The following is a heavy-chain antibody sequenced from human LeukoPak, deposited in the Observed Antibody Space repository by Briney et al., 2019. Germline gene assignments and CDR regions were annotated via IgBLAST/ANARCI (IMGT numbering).Heavy chain of an antibody. CDR2: IYSGGST. J-gene: IGHJ4*02. CDR3: ARASGYGYGLPWYFDY. D-gene: IGHD5-18*01. CDR1: GFTVSSNY. Sequence: GGSLRLSCAASGFTVSSNYMSWVRQAPGRGLEWVSVIYSGGSTYYADSVKGRFTISRDNSKNTLYLQMNSLRAEDTAVYYCARASGYGYGLPWYFDYWGQGTLVTVSS. V-gene: IGHV3-53*01.